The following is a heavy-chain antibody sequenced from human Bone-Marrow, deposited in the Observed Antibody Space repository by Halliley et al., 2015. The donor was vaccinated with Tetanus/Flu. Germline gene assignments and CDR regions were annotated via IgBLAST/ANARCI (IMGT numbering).Heavy chain of an antibody. D-gene: IGHD5-12*01. Sequence: ASRRQDGGETFYGDSVKGRFTISRDNAATSLFLQMNDLRAEDTALYYCAGPKDYSGSPYYLDFWGQGTLVTVSS. CDR2: RRQDGGET. V-gene: IGHV3-7*03. J-gene: IGHJ4*02. CDR3: AGPKDYSGSPYYLDF.